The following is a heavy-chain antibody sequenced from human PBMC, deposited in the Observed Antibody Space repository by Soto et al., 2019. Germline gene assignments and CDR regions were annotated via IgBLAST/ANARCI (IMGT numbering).Heavy chain of an antibody. CDR1: GYPFTSYG. CDR3: ARDSSARNHWFDP. J-gene: IGHJ5*02. Sequence: XSVKAACKASGYPFTSYGIIWVRQAPGQGLEWMGWISAYNGNTNYAQKLQGRVTMTTDTSTSTAYMELRSLRSDDTAVYYCARDSSARNHWFDPCGQRTLVTVSS. V-gene: IGHV1-18*01. CDR2: ISAYNGNT.